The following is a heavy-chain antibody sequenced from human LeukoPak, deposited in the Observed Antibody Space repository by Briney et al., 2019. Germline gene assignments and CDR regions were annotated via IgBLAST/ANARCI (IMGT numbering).Heavy chain of an antibody. V-gene: IGHV1-8*01. CDR2: MNPNSGNT. J-gene: IGHJ6*02. CDR3: ARVRVLRYFDWLSKGYYYGMDV. CDR1: GYTFTSYD. D-gene: IGHD3-9*01. Sequence: GSSVKVSCKASGYTFTSYDINWVRQATGQGLEWMGWMNPNSGNTGYAQKFQGRVTMTRNTSISTAYMELSSLRSEDTAVYYCARVRVLRYFDWLSKGYYYGMDVWGQGTTVTVSS.